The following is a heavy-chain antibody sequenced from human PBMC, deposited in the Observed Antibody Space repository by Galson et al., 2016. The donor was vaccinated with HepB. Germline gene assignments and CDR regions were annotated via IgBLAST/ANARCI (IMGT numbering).Heavy chain of an antibody. CDR1: GFTFSAYG. V-gene: IGHV3-30*18. Sequence: SLRLSCAASGFTFSAYGMHWVRQAPGKGLDWVAGVTASSEDYYADSVKGRFTISRDNSKKTLYLQMNSLRAEDTAVYYCAKMSCGGICYAAYFYALDVWGQGTTVTVSS. D-gene: IGHD2-15*01. J-gene: IGHJ6*02. CDR2: VTASSED. CDR3: AKMSCGGICYAAYFYALDV.